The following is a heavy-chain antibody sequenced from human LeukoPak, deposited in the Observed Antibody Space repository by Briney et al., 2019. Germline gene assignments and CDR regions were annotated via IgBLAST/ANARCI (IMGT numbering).Heavy chain of an antibody. V-gene: IGHV1-18*01. Sequence: ASVKVSCKASGYTFTSYGISWVRQAPGQGLEWMGWISAYNGNTNYAQKLQGRVTMTTDTSTSTAYMELRSLRSDDTAVYYCARADYHSSGYYYFSSYYYYMDVWGKGTTVTVSS. CDR1: GYTFTSYG. CDR3: ARADYHSSGYYYFSSYYYYMDV. CDR2: ISAYNGNT. J-gene: IGHJ6*03. D-gene: IGHD3-22*01.